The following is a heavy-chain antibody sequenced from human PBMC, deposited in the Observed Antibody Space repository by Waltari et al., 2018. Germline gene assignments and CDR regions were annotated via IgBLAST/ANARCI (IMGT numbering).Heavy chain of an antibody. CDR1: GGSISSHY. J-gene: IGHJ3*02. CDR2: IYYSGGT. Sequence: QVQLQESGPGLVKPSETLSLTCTVSGGSISSHYWSWIRQPPGKGLEWIGYIYYSGGTNYNPSLKSRVTISVDTSKNQFSLKLSSVTAADTAVYYCARDIPSISGAFDIWGQGTMVTVSS. D-gene: IGHD3-10*01. V-gene: IGHV4-59*11. CDR3: ARDIPSISGAFDI.